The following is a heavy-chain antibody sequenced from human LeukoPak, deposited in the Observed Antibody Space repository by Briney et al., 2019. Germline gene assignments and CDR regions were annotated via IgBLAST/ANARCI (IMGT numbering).Heavy chain of an antibody. J-gene: IGHJ4*02. D-gene: IGHD4-11*01. CDR2: IYTSGST. CDR1: GGSISSYY. CDR3: ESWDDYSNYVAY. Sequence: PSETLSLTCTVSGGSISSYYWSWIRQPAGKGLEWIGRIYTSGSTNYNPSLKSRVTMSVDTSKNQFSLKLSSVTAADTAVYYCESWDDYSNYVAYWGQGTLVTVSS. V-gene: IGHV4-4*07.